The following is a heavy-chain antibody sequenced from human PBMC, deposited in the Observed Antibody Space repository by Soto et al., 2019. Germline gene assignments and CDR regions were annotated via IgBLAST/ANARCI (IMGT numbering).Heavy chain of an antibody. Sequence: GASVKVSCKASGYTFTSYAMHWVRQAPGQRLEWMGWINAGNGNTKYSQKFQGRVTITRDTSASTAYMELSSLRSEDTAVYYCASGQWLVRDDYYYYMDVWGKGTTVTVSS. CDR2: INAGNGNT. D-gene: IGHD6-19*01. J-gene: IGHJ6*03. V-gene: IGHV1-3*01. CDR1: GYTFTSYA. CDR3: ASGQWLVRDDYYYYMDV.